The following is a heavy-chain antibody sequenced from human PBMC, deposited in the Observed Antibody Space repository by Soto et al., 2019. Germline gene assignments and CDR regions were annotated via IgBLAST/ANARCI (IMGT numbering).Heavy chain of an antibody. V-gene: IGHV4-34*01. J-gene: IGHJ6*02. CDR1: GGSFDNFY. CDR2: ISHDGGT. CDR3: ARGQLVWYGDLTPYYRDMDV. Sequence: SETLSLTCAFYGGSFDNFYWSWVRQSPGKGLEWIGEISHDGGTNYSPSLASRISISADTSKNQFSLHLKSVTAADTGLYYCARGQLVWYGDLTPYYRDMDVWGQGTTVTVSS. D-gene: IGHD3-10*01.